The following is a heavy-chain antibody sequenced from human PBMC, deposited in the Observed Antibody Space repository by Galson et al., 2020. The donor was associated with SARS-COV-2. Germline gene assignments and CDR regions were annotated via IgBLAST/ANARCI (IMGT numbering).Heavy chain of an antibody. V-gene: IGHV1-2*02. CDR3: ARGTPPEAPDWSLYY. D-gene: IGHD3-9*01. J-gene: IGHJ4*02. Sequence: GESLKISCKASGYTFTGYYMHWVRQAPGQGLEWMGWINPNSGGTNYAQKFQGRVTMTRDTSISTAYMELSRLRSDDTAVYYCARGTPPEAPDWSLYYWGQGTLVTVSS. CDR1: GYTFTGYY. CDR2: INPNSGGT.